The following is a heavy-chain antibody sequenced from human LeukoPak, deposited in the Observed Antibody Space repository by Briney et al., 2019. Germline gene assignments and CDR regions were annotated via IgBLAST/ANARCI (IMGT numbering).Heavy chain of an antibody. V-gene: IGHV1-18*01. CDR1: GYTFTSYG. Sequence: ASVKVSCKASGYTFTSYGISWVRQAPGQGLEWMGWISAYNGNTNYAQKFQGRVTITTDESTSTAYMELSSLRSEDTAVYYCARGVSYYYYMDVWGKGTTVTVSS. J-gene: IGHJ6*03. CDR3: ARGVSYYYYMDV. CDR2: ISAYNGNT.